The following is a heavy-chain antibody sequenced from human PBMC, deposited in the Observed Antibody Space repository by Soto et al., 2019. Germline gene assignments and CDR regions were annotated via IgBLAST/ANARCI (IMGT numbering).Heavy chain of an antibody. V-gene: IGHV4-59*01. CDR3: ARGNSSGWYYYYYYGMDV. J-gene: IGHJ6*02. CDR2: IYYSGST. CDR1: GGSISSYY. Sequence: SETLSLTCTVSGGSISSYYWSWIRQPPGKGLEWIGYIYYSGSTNYNPSLKSRVTISVDTSKNQFSLKLSSVTAADTAVYYCARGNSSGWYYYYYYGMDVWGQGTTVTVSS. D-gene: IGHD6-19*01.